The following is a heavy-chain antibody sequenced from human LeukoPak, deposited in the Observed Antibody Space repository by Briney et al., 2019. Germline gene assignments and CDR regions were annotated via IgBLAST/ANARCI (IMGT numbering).Heavy chain of an antibody. CDR2: ISGSGGST. CDR1: GFTFSSYA. Sequence: PGGSLRLSCAASGFTFSSYAMTWVRQAPGKGLEWISAISGSGGSTYCADSVKGRFTISRDNPKNTLYLQMNSLRAEDTAVYYCAKDRGGYLLNWFDPWGQGTLVTVSS. J-gene: IGHJ5*02. D-gene: IGHD2-15*01. V-gene: IGHV3-23*01. CDR3: AKDRGGYLLNWFDP.